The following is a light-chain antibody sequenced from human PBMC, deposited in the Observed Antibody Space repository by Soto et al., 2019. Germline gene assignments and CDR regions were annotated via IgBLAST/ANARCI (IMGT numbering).Light chain of an antibody. Sequence: DIQVTQSPPSLSASVGDRVIITCRASQSISSSLNWYQQKPGKAPKVLIHAASSLQSGVPSRFSGSGSGTEFTLTISSLQPEDFATYYCQQSRNTPYTFGQGTKLEMK. J-gene: IGKJ2*01. V-gene: IGKV1-39*01. CDR2: AAS. CDR3: QQSRNTPYT. CDR1: QSISSS.